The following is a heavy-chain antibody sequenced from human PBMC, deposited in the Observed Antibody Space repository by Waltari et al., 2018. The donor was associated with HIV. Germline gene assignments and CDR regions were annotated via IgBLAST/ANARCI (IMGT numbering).Heavy chain of an antibody. D-gene: IGHD3-16*01. CDR1: RLTICSAG. CDR2: INVDGTST. Sequence: VHLVQSGEDFVQQGRSWSLSCPASRLTICSAGITCVRQDPWKGLTWVARINVDGTSTSYADSVKGRFAIYRDNDRNTLFLQMNSLRPEDAAVYFCGRDLRHFYDYHGYLMEPVDTWGQVTLVTVSS. V-gene: IGHV3-74*01. J-gene: IGHJ5*02. CDR3: GRDLRHFYDYHGYLMEPVDT.